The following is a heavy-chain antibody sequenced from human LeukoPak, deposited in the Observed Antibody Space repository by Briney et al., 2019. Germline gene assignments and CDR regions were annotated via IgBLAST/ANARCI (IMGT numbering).Heavy chain of an antibody. D-gene: IGHD3-10*01. J-gene: IGHJ4*02. Sequence: GGSLRLSCAASGFTFSSYAIHWVRQAPGKGLEYVSAISTNGGNTYYANSVKGRFTISRDNSKNTVFLQMGGLRAEDMAVYYCAGGLATRAGGSDYWGQGTRVTVSS. CDR2: ISTNGGNT. CDR1: GFTFSSYA. V-gene: IGHV3-64*01. CDR3: AGGLATRAGGSDY.